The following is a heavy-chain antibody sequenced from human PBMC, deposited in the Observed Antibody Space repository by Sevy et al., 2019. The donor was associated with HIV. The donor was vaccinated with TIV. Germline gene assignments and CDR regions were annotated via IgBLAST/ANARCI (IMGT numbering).Heavy chain of an antibody. CDR3: ARIQQVVNYYNYYGLDV. D-gene: IGHD6-13*01. CDR1: GGSLSGYY. V-gene: IGHV4-34*01. J-gene: IGHJ6*02. Sequence: SETLPLTCSVYGGSLSGYYWSWIRQSPGRGLEWIGEVHHSGSTNYNPSFKSRVTMSVDTSKNQFSLNLSSVTAADAAVYYCARIQQVVNYYNYYGLDVWGQGTTVTVSS. CDR2: VHHSGST.